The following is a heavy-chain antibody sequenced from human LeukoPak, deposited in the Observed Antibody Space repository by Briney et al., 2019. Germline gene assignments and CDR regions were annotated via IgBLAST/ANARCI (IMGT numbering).Heavy chain of an antibody. Sequence: GASVKVSCKASGYTFTGYYMHWVRQAPGQGLEWMGWINPNSGGTNYAQKFQGRVTMTRDTSISTAYMELSRLRSDDTAVYYCARDRGMGVVPYYYYYYMDVWGKGTTVAISS. V-gene: IGHV1-2*02. J-gene: IGHJ6*03. CDR2: INPNSGGT. CDR1: GYTFTGYY. CDR3: ARDRGMGVVPYYYYYYMDV. D-gene: IGHD2-15*01.